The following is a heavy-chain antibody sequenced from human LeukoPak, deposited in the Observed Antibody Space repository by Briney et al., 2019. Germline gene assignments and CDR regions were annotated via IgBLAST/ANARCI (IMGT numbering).Heavy chain of an antibody. CDR1: GSTFSSQC. CDR3: ARGLARLGELSSLDV. J-gene: IGHJ6*04. V-gene: IGHV1-69*05. Sequence: SVKVSWKRSGSTFSSQCIRWVRQDPGQGLEWMGGIIPIFGTANYAQKFQGRVTITTDESTSTAYMELSSLRSEDTAVYYCARGLARLGELSSLDVWGKGTTVTVSS. CDR2: IIPIFGTA. D-gene: IGHD3-16*02.